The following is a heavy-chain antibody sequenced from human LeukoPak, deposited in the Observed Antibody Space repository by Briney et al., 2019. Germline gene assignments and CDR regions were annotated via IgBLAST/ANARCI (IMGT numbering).Heavy chain of an antibody. CDR2: IYWDDDK. V-gene: IGHV2-5*02. CDR1: GFSLSTSGVG. CDR3: AHERIREGSTMVRGVITPLYYYGMDV. J-gene: IGHJ6*04. D-gene: IGHD3-10*01. Sequence: ESGPTLVKPTQTLTLTCTFSGFSLSTSGVGVGWIRQPPGKALEWLALIYWDDDKRYSPSLKSRLTITKDTSKNQVVLTMTNMDPVDTATYYCAHERIREGSTMVRGVITPLYYYGMDVWGKGTTVTVSS.